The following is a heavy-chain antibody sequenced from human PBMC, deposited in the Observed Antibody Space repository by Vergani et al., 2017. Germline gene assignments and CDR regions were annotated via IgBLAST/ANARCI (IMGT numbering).Heavy chain of an antibody. J-gene: IGHJ5*02. V-gene: IGHV3-11*01. CDR1: GFTFSDFY. CDR2: ISSSGSTI. CDR3: ASSTSIVVNWFDP. Sequence: QVQLVESGGGLVKPGGSLRLSCAASGFTFSDFYMSWLRQAPGKGLEWVSYISSSGSTIYYADSVKGRFTISRDNAKNSLYLQMNSLRAEDTAGYYCASSTSIVVNWFDPWGQGTLVTVSS. D-gene: IGHD3-22*01.